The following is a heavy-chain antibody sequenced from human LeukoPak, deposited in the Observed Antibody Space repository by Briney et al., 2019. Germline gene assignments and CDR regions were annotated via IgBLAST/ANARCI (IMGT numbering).Heavy chain of an antibody. CDR3: ARVPSDSSGYYSVYFDY. D-gene: IGHD3-22*01. CDR2: IKQDGSEK. V-gene: IGHV3-7*03. Sequence: PGGSLRLSCAASGFTFSSYWMSWVRQAPGKGLEWVANIKQDGSEKYYVDSVKGRFTISRDNAKNTLYLQMNSLRAEDTAVYYCARVPSDSSGYYSVYFDYWGQGTLVTVSS. CDR1: GFTFSSYW. J-gene: IGHJ4*02.